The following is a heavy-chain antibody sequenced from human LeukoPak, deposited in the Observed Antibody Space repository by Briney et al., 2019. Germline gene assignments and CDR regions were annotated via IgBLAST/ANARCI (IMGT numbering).Heavy chain of an antibody. V-gene: IGHV4-59*01. CDR3: ARAGGSYSDYYMDV. D-gene: IGHD1-26*01. J-gene: IGHJ6*03. Sequence: SETLSLTCTVSGGSLSSYYWSWIRQPPGKGLEWIGYIYYSGSTNYNPSLKSRVTISVDTSKNQFSLKLSSVTAADTAVYYCARAGGSYSDYYMDVWGKGTTVTVSS. CDR1: GGSLSSYY. CDR2: IYYSGST.